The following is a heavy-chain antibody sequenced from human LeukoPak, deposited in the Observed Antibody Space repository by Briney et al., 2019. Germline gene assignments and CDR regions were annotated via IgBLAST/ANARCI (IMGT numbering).Heavy chain of an antibody. J-gene: IGHJ5*02. CDR2: INHSGST. Sequence: SETLSLTCTVSGASISGYYWSWIRQPPGKGLEWIGEINHSGSTNYNPSLKSRVTISVDTSKNQFSLKLSSVTTADTAVYYCARRYSSSWSGCNWFDPWGQGTLVTVSS. CDR3: ARRYSSSWSGCNWFDP. CDR1: GASISGYY. D-gene: IGHD6-13*01. V-gene: IGHV4-34*01.